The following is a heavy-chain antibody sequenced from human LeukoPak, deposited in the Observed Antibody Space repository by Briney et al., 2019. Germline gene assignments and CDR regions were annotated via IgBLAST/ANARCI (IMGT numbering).Heavy chain of an antibody. Sequence: GGSLRLSCAASGFTFSSYGMHWVRQAPGKGLEWVAFIRYDGSNKYYADSVKGRFTISRDNSKNTLYLQMNSLRAEDTAVYYCARVSYYDSPNWFDPWGQGTLVTVSS. J-gene: IGHJ5*02. V-gene: IGHV3-30*02. D-gene: IGHD3-22*01. CDR3: ARVSYYDSPNWFDP. CDR2: IRYDGSNK. CDR1: GFTFSSYG.